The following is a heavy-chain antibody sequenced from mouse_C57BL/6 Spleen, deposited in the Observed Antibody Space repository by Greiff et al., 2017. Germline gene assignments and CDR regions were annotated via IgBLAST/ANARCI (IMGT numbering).Heavy chain of an antibody. Sequence: QVQLKQSGAELARPGASVKLSCKASGYTFTSYGISWVKQRTGQGLEWIGEIYPRSGNTYYNEKFKGKATLTADKSSSTAYMELRSLTSEDSPVYVCARRYDYDGGFAYWGQGTLVTVSA. J-gene: IGHJ3*01. V-gene: IGHV1-81*01. CDR3: ARRYDYDGGFAY. CDR1: GYTFTSYG. CDR2: IYPRSGNT. D-gene: IGHD2-4*01.